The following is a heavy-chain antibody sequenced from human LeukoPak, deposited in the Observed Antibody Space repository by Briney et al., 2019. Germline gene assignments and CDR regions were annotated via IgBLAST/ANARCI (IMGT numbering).Heavy chain of an antibody. CDR2: IFPSGGEI. D-gene: IGHD2-8*02. J-gene: IGHJ4*02. V-gene: IGHV3-23*01. Sequence: GGSLRLSCEASGFIFSSYWMSWVRQPPGKGLEWVSSIFPSGGEIHYADSVRGRFTISRDNSKSTLSLQMNSLRAEDTATYYCATYRQVLLPFESWGQGTLVTVSS. CDR3: ATYRQVLLPFES. CDR1: GFIFSSYW.